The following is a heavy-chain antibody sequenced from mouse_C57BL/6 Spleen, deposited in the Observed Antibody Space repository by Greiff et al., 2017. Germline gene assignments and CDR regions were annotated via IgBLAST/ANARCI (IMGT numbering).Heavy chain of an antibody. CDR2: ISSGGDYI. J-gene: IGHJ4*01. V-gene: IGHV5-9-1*02. D-gene: IGHD2-3*01. Sequence: EVKVEESGEGLVKPGGSLKLSCAASGFTFSSYAMSWVRQTPEKRLEWVAYISSGGDYIYYADTVKGRFTISRDNARNTLYLQMSSLKSEDTAMYYCTIYDGYYGYAMDYWGQGTSVTVSS. CDR1: GFTFSSYA. CDR3: TIYDGYYGYAMDY.